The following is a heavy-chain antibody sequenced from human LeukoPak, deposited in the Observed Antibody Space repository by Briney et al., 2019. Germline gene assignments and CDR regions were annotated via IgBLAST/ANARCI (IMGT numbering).Heavy chain of an antibody. D-gene: IGHD1-26*01. Sequence: PGGSLRLSCAASGFTFSSYAMHWVRQAPGKGLEWVAVISYDGSNKYYADSVKSRFTISRDNSKNTLYLQMNSLRAEDTAVYYCGGGSYWFDYWGQGTLVTVSS. CDR2: ISYDGSNK. CDR1: GFTFSSYA. J-gene: IGHJ4*02. V-gene: IGHV3-30-3*01. CDR3: GGGSYWFDY.